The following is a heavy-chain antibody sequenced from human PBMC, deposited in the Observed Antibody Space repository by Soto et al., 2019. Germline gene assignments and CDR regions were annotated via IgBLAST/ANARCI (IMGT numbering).Heavy chain of an antibody. CDR3: AESGGSSSSNRYFDY. J-gene: IGHJ4*02. D-gene: IGHD6-6*01. V-gene: IGHV3-23*01. CDR1: GFTFSSYA. Sequence: GGSLRLSCAASGFTFSSYAMSWVRQAPGKGLEWVSIISGSGGSTYYADSVKGRFTISRDNSKNTLYLQMNSLRAEDTAVYYCAESGGSSSSNRYFDYWGQGTLVTVSS. CDR2: ISGSGGST.